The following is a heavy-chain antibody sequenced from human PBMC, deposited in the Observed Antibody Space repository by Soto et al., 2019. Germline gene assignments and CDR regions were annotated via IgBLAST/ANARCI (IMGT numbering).Heavy chain of an antibody. CDR3: AKGAGGGAAGTYYYYGMDV. D-gene: IGHD6-13*01. J-gene: IGHJ6*02. V-gene: IGHV3-43D*04. CDR1: GCTFDDYA. Sequence: GARRPVGSDSGCTFDDYAMHRVRQAPGKGLEWVSLISWYGGSTYYADSVKGRFTISRDNSKSSLYLQMNSLRAEDTALYYCAKGAGGGAAGTYYYYGMDVWGQG. CDR2: ISWYGGST.